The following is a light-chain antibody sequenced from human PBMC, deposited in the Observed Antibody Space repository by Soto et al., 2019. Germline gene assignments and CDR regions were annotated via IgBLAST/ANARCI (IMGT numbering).Light chain of an antibody. CDR2: QDS. Sequence: SYELTQPHSVSVSPGQTASITCSGDKLGDKYACWYQQKPGQSPVLVIYQDSKRPSGIPERFSGSNSGNTATLTISGTQAMNEADYDCQACDSSTGAVFGGGTQLTVL. CDR1: KLGDKY. V-gene: IGLV3-1*01. CDR3: QACDSSTGAV. J-gene: IGLJ7*01.